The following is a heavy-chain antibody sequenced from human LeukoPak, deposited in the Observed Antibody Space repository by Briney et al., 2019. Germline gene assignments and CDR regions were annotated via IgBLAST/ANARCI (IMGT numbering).Heavy chain of an antibody. CDR1: AFTFSSYD. J-gene: IGHJ2*01. CDR2: IWYDGSNK. CDR3: ARPSGSYWYFDL. D-gene: IGHD1-26*01. V-gene: IGHV3-33*01. Sequence: PGGSLRLSCAAFAFTFSSYDMHWVRQAPGKGLEWVAVIWYDGSNKYYADSVKGRFTISRDNSKNTLYLQMNSLRGEDTAVYYCARPSGSYWYFDLWGRGTLVTVSS.